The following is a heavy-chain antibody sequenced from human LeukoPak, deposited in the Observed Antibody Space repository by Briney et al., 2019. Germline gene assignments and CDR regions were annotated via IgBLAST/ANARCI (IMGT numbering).Heavy chain of an antibody. Sequence: ASVKVSCKASGYTFTGYYMHWLRQAPGQGPEWMGWINPNSGGTNYAQKFQGRVTMTRDTSISTAYMELGRLRSDDTAAYYCARVGSVYCSGGTCPNWFDPWGQGTLVTVSS. J-gene: IGHJ5*02. CDR3: ARVGSVYCSGGTCPNWFDP. D-gene: IGHD2-15*01. CDR2: INPNSGGT. V-gene: IGHV1-2*02. CDR1: GYTFTGYY.